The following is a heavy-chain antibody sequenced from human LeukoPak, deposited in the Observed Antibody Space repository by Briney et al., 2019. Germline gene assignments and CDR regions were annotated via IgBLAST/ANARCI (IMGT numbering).Heavy chain of an antibody. J-gene: IGHJ5*02. CDR2: IIPILGIA. Sequence: SVKVSCKASGGTFSSYAISWVRQAPGQGLEWMGRIIPILGIANYAQKFQGRDTITADKSTSTAYMELSSLRSEDTAVYYCARERSYSGSHNWFDPWGQGTLVTVSS. V-gene: IGHV1-69*04. CDR3: ARERSYSGSHNWFDP. CDR1: GGTFSSYA. D-gene: IGHD1-26*01.